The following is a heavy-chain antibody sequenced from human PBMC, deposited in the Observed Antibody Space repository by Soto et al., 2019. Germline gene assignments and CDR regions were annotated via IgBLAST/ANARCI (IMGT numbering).Heavy chain of an antibody. D-gene: IGHD2-2*01. CDR2: IYYSGST. CDR1: GGSISSYY. CDR3: ARGFSTTFDY. J-gene: IGHJ4*02. Sequence: QVQLQESGPGLVKPSETLSLTCTVSGGSISSYYWSWIRQPPGKGLEWIGYIYYSGSTNYNPSLKSRVTMSVATSKNQFSLKLSSVTAADTAVYYCARGFSTTFDYWGQGTLVTVSS. V-gene: IGHV4-59*01.